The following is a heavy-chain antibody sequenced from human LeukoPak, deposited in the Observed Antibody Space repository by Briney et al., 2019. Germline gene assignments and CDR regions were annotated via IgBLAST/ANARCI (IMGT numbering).Heavy chain of an antibody. CDR1: GYTFTGYY. D-gene: IGHD6-19*01. V-gene: IGHV1-2*02. J-gene: IGHJ5*02. Sequence: GASVKVSCKASGYTFTGYYMHWVRQAPGQGPEWMGWINPNSGGTNYAQKFQGRVTMTRDTSITTAYMGLSRLRSDDTAVYYCAKGRVVAGSKSLTYHWFDPWGQGTLVTVSS. CDR3: AKGRVVAGSKSLTYHWFDP. CDR2: INPNSGGT.